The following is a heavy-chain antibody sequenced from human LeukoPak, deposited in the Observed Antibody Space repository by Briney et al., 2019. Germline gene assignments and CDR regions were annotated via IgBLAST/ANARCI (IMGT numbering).Heavy chain of an antibody. Sequence: GASVKVSCKASGYTFTGYYMHWVRQAPGQGLEWMGWINPNSGGTNYAQKFQGRVTMTRDTSISTAYMELSRLRSDDTAVYYCARGTVAGIGRYYYYYMDVWGKGTTVTVSS. D-gene: IGHD6-19*01. J-gene: IGHJ6*03. CDR3: ARGTVAGIGRYYYYYMDV. CDR1: GYTFTGYY. V-gene: IGHV1-2*02. CDR2: INPNSGGT.